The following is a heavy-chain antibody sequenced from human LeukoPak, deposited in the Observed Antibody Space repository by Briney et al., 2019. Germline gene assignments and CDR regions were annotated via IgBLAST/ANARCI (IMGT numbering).Heavy chain of an antibody. Sequence: GGSLRLSCAASGFTFSSYAMTWVRQAPGKGLEWVSSFSFNGESTYYADSAKGRFTISRDNSKNTLYLQMHSLRAEDTAVYYCARDTGGRGWFDPWGQGTLVTVSS. J-gene: IGHJ5*02. D-gene: IGHD2-8*02. CDR1: GFTFSSYA. CDR3: ARDTGGRGWFDP. CDR2: FSFNGEST. V-gene: IGHV3-23*01.